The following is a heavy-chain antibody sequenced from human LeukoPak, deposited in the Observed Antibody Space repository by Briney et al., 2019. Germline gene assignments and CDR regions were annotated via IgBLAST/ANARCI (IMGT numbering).Heavy chain of an antibody. CDR3: AKVELSSGWAGGNY. V-gene: IGHV3-30*02. CDR1: GLTFSSYG. CDR2: IRYDGSNK. Sequence: TGGSLRLSCAASGLTFSSYGMHWVRQAPGKGLEWVAFIRYDGSNKYYADSVKGRFTLSRDNSKNTLYLQMNSLRAEDTAVYYCAKVELSSGWAGGNYWGQGTLVTVSS. J-gene: IGHJ4*02. D-gene: IGHD6-19*01.